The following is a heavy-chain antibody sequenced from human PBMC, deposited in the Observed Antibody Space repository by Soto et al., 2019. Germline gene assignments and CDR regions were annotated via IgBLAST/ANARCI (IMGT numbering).Heavy chain of an antibody. Sequence: QLQLHESGPGLVKPLETLSLTCTVSGASISSGRYYWAWIRQPPGKGLEWVATIHTTGSTYYKPSLESRIALSIDTSKHRFFLRLTSVTAADTAVYYCARHLPSLRIDALDVWGQGTSVTVSS. J-gene: IGHJ6*02. D-gene: IGHD2-15*01. CDR2: IHTTGST. V-gene: IGHV4-39*01. CDR3: ARHLPSLRIDALDV. CDR1: GASISSGRYY.